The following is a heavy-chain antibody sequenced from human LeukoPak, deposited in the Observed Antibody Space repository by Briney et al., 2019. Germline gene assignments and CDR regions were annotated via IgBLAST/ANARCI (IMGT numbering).Heavy chain of an antibody. J-gene: IGHJ2*01. CDR3: AKGPAPYCSGGSCYSPHWYFDL. CDR2: ISGSRNTT. Sequence: GGSLRLSCAASQFTFSNYAMSWVRQAPGKGLEWVSAISGSRNTTYFGASVTGRFTISRDNPKNTVYLQMNSLSAEDTAVYYCAKGPAPYCSGGSCYSPHWYFDLWGRGTLVTVSS. V-gene: IGHV3-23*01. D-gene: IGHD2-15*01. CDR1: QFTFSNYA.